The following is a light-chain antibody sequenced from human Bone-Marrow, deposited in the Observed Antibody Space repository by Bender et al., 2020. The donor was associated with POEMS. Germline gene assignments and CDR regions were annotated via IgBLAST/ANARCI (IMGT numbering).Light chain of an antibody. Sequence: QSVLTQPPSASGTPGQSVIISCSGTDSNFGGNNVNWYQHLPGTAPRLVVYSNYQRPSGVPARFSGSKSGTSASLAITGLQDEDEADYYCESYDRNLGGRVFGGGTKLTVL. J-gene: IGLJ3*02. CDR2: SNY. CDR1: DSNFGGNN. CDR3: ESYDRNLGGRV. V-gene: IGLV1-44*01.